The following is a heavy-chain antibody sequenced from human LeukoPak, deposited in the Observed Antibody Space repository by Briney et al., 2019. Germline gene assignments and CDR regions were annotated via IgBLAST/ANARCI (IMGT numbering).Heavy chain of an antibody. CDR2: IFHSGST. D-gene: IGHD3-10*01. Sequence: PSQTLSLTRLVSGGSISSGGYSWSWIRQPPGKGLEWIGYIFHSGSTYYNPSLKSRVTISVDRSKNQFSLKLSSVTAADTAVYYCARGGGMVRGVIDYYYYYGMDVWGKGTTVTVSS. V-gene: IGHV4-30-2*01. J-gene: IGHJ6*04. CDR3: ARGGGMVRGVIDYYYYYGMDV. CDR1: GGSISSGGYS.